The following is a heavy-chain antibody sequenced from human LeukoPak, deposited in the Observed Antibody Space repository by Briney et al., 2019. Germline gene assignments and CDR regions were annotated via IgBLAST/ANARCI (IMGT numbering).Heavy chain of an antibody. CDR2: ITANARSK. Sequence: GGSQRLSCAGSGFTFSDYTMHWVRQGPGRGLEYVSAITANARSKYHADSVRGRFTISRDNSKDTLYLQMGSLRPEDTAVYYCARGPSSYFYMDVWGKGTTVTISS. CDR1: GFTFSDYT. CDR3: ARGPSSYFYMDV. V-gene: IGHV3-64*02. J-gene: IGHJ6*03.